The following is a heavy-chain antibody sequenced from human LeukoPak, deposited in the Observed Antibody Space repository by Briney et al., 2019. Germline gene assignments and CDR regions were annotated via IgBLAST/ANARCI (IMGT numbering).Heavy chain of an antibody. Sequence: GGSLRLSCAASEFTFSSYAMQWVRQAPGRGLEWVSGISASGGSTWYADSVKGRFTISRDNSKNTLYLQMNSLRAEDTAVYYCAKYVSAKGPPYALDVWGQGTTVTVSS. CDR1: EFTFSSYA. J-gene: IGHJ6*02. V-gene: IGHV3-23*01. CDR2: ISASGGST. D-gene: IGHD2/OR15-2a*01. CDR3: AKYVSAKGPPYALDV.